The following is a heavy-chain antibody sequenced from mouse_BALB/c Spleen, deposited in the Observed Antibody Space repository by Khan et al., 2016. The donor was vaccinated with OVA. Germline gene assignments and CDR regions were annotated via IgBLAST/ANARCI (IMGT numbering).Heavy chain of an antibody. V-gene: IGHV9-2-1*01. J-gene: IGHJ1*01. D-gene: IGHD2-14*01. CDR3: AKGYVWYFDV. CDR2: INTGTGEP. CDR1: DYTFTDYS. Sequence: QIQLVQSGPELKKPGETVKISCKASDYTFTDYSMHWVKQAPGKGLKWMGWINTGTGEPKFADDFKGRFAFSLETSASTAYLQINNLKNEDTATYFCAKGYVWYFDVWGAGTTVTVSS.